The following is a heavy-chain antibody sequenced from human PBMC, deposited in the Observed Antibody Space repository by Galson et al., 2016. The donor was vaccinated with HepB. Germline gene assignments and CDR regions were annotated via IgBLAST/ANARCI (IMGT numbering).Heavy chain of an antibody. J-gene: IGHJ4*02. D-gene: IGHD1-1*01. V-gene: IGHV3-23*01. Sequence: SLRLSCAASGFVFSNFGLSWVRQAPGKGLEWVASISTRRTTYYSDSVQGRFTISIDDSNNTLYLQMNGLRAEDPAGYYCAKERLVRRIFDHGGQGTLLTVSS. CDR1: GFVFSNFG. CDR2: ISTRRTT. CDR3: AKERLVRRIFDH.